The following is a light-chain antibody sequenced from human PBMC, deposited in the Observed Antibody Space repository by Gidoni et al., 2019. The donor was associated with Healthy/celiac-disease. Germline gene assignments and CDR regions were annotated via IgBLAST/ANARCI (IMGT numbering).Light chain of an antibody. V-gene: IGKV3-15*01. J-gene: IGKJ3*01. CDR1: QRVSSN. CDR3: QQYNNWPPLFT. CDR2: GAS. Sequence: EIVMTQSPATLSVSPGERATLSCRASQRVSSNLAWYQQKPGQAPRLLIYGASTRATGIPARFSGSGSGKEFTLTISSLQSEDFAVYYCQQYNNWPPLFTFGPGTKVDIK.